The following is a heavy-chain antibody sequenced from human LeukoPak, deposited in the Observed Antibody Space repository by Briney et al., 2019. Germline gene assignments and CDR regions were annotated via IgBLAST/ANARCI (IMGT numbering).Heavy chain of an antibody. V-gene: IGHV3-30*18. CDR1: GFTFSSYS. CDR2: ISYDGSNK. J-gene: IGHJ1*01. D-gene: IGHD6-13*01. CDR3: AKDRAVQQQLVRGYFQH. Sequence: PGGSLRLSCAASGFTFSSYSMHWVRQAPGKGLEWVAVISYDGSNKYYADSVKGRFTISRDNSKNTLYLQMNSLRAEDTAVYYCAKDRAVQQQLVRGYFQHWGQGTLVTVSS.